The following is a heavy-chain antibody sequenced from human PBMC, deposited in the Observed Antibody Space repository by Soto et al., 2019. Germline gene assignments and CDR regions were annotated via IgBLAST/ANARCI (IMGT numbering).Heavy chain of an antibody. CDR1: GFTFSSYG. CDR3: AKGGGSTSPTPIRHFDY. Sequence: GGSLRLSCAASGFTFSSYGMHWVRQAPGKGLEWVAVISYDGSNKYYANSVKGRFTISRDNSKNTLYLQMNSLRAEDTAVCYCAKGGGSTSPTPIRHFDYWGQGTLVTVSS. CDR2: ISYDGSNK. D-gene: IGHD2-2*01. V-gene: IGHV3-30*18. J-gene: IGHJ4*02.